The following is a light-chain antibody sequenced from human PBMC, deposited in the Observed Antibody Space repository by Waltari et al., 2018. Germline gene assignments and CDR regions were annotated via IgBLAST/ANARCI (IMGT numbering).Light chain of an antibody. CDR1: QSVGKY. V-gene: IGKV3-20*01. CDR2: DAS. Sequence: EIVLTQSPGTLSLSPGERATLSCRASQSVGKYLAWYQQKPGQAPRLLMYDASTRATGIPDRFSGSGSGTDFSLTISRLEPEDVAVYYCQKYVNLPATFGQGTKVEIK. J-gene: IGKJ1*01. CDR3: QKYVNLPAT.